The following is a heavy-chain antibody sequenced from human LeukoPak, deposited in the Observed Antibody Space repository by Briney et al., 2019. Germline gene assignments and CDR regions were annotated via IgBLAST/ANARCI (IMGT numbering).Heavy chain of an antibody. CDR3: ARANDHDFWSGYYTNYYYYYMDV. Sequence: SETLSLTCTVSGGSISSHYWSWIRQPPGKGLEWLGYIYYSGSTNYNPSLKSRVTISVDTSKNQFSLKLSSVTAADTAVYYCARANDHDFWSGYYTNYYYYYMDVWGKGTTVTVSS. V-gene: IGHV4-59*11. J-gene: IGHJ6*03. CDR2: IYYSGST. D-gene: IGHD3-3*01. CDR1: GGSISSHY.